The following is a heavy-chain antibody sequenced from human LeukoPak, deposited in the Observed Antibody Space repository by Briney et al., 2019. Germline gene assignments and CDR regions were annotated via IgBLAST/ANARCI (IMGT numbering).Heavy chain of an antibody. V-gene: IGHV3-30*18. CDR3: AKVLSVTTPSFDY. CDR1: GFTFSSYG. J-gene: IGHJ4*02. D-gene: IGHD4-17*01. CDR2: ISYDGSNK. Sequence: PGGSLRLSCAASGFTFSSYGMHWVRQAPGKGLEWVAVISYDGSNKYYADSVKGRFTISRDNSKNTLYLQMNSLRAEDTAVYYCAKVLSVTTPSFDYWGQGTLVTVSS.